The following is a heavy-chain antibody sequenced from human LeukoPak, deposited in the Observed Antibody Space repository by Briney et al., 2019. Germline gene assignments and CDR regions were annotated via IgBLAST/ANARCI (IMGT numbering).Heavy chain of an antibody. D-gene: IGHD1-26*01. J-gene: IGHJ4*02. CDR1: GFTFSSYG. Sequence: GGSLRLSCAASGFTFSSYGMHGVRQAPGKGREGVAVIWYDGSNKYYADSVEGRFTISRDNSKNTLYLLMNSLRAEDTAVYYCARESRPGAKYFDYWGQGTLVIVSS. CDR3: ARESRPGAKYFDY. V-gene: IGHV3-33*01. CDR2: IWYDGSNK.